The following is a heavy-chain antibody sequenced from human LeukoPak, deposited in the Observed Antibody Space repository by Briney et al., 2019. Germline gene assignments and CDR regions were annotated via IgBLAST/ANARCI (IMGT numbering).Heavy chain of an antibody. CDR1: GYTFTNYY. Sequence: ASVKVSCKASGYTFTNYYMHWVRQAPGQAPGQGLEWMGIINPTGGATSYAQKFQGRVTMTRDTSTSTVYMELRSLRSEDTAVYYCARADYRSSAGTYYYYGMDVWGQGTTVTVSS. CDR2: INPTGGAT. CDR3: ARADYRSSAGTYYYYGMDV. V-gene: IGHV1-46*01. D-gene: IGHD6-6*01. J-gene: IGHJ6*02.